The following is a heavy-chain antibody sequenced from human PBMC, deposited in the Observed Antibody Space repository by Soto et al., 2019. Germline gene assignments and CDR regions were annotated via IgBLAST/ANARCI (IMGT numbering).Heavy chain of an antibody. Sequence: QVQLVESGGGVVQPGRSLRLSCAASGFTFSSYGMHWVRQAPGKGLEWVAVIWYDGSNIYYADSVKGRFTISRDNSKNTLYLQMNSLRAEDTAVYYCARDGPVAGFDYWGQGTLVTVSS. D-gene: IGHD6-19*01. CDR2: IWYDGSNI. V-gene: IGHV3-33*01. J-gene: IGHJ4*02. CDR3: ARDGPVAGFDY. CDR1: GFTFSSYG.